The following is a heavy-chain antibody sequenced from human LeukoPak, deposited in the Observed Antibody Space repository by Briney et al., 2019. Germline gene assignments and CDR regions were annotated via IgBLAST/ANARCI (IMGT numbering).Heavy chain of an antibody. CDR1: GFTFGHYD. CDR2: ISRSGDTI. Sequence: GGSLRLSCAASGFTFGHYDMGWVRQAPGKGLEWVSTISRSGDTIYYADSVKGRFTISRDNSRNTLFLLMNSLRAEDTAVYYCAEDHRSQIHEYWGQGTLVTVSS. CDR3: AEDHRSQIHEY. V-gene: IGHV3-23*01. J-gene: IGHJ4*02.